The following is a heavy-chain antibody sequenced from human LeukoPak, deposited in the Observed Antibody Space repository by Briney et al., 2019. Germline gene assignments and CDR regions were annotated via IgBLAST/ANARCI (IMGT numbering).Heavy chain of an antibody. D-gene: IGHD3-22*01. V-gene: IGHV3-21*01. CDR3: AREGPYYDDWFDP. CDR1: GFTFSSYS. Sequence: PGGSLRLSCAASGFTFSSYSMNGVRQAPGKGLELVSSISSSSSYIYYADSVKGRFTISRDNAKNSLYLQMNSLRAEDTAVYYCAREGPYYDDWFDPWGQGTLVTVSS. J-gene: IGHJ5*02. CDR2: ISSSSSYI.